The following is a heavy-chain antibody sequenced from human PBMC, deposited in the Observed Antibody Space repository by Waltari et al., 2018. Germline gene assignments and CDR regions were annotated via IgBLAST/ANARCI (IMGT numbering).Heavy chain of an antibody. D-gene: IGHD2-21*01. CDR2: ISSSSTI. CDR3: ARDFLRGLAVVRATIAFDI. V-gene: IGHV3-48*04. CDR1: GFTFSSYS. J-gene: IGHJ3*02. Sequence: EVQLVESGGGLVQPGGSLRLSCAASGFTFSSYSMNWVRQAPGKGLEWVSYISSSSTIYYADSVKGRFTISRDNAKNSLYLQMNSLRAEDTAVYYCARDFLRGLAVVRATIAFDIWGQGTMVTVSS.